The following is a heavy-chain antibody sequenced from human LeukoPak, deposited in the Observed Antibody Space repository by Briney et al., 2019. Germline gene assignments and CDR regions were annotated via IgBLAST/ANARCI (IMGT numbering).Heavy chain of an antibody. V-gene: IGHV4-59*01. CDR3: ARLRYDSSGYRSSSYYFEY. Sequence: PSETLSLTCTVSGGPITSSYWSWIRLPPGKGLEWIGYIYYSGSTNYNPSLKSRVTISVDTSKNQFSLKLSAVTAADTAVYYCARLRYDSSGYRSSSYYFEYWGQGTLVTVSS. CDR1: GGPITSSY. CDR2: IYYSGST. J-gene: IGHJ4*02. D-gene: IGHD3-22*01.